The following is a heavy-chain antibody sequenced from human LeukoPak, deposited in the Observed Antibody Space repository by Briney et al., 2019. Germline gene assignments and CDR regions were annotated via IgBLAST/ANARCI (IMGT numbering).Heavy chain of an antibody. CDR1: GFTFSNAW. J-gene: IGHJ6*02. CDR2: IKCNTDGGTT. V-gene: IGHV3-15*01. CDR3: TTEGKTTAYYYYYYGMDV. D-gene: IGHD4-17*01. Sequence: GGSLRLSCAASGFTFSNAWMSWVRQAPGKGLEWVGRIKCNTDGGTTDYAAPVKGRFTISRDDSKNTLYLQMNSLKTEDTAVYYCTTEGKTTAYYYYYYGMDVWGQGTTVTVSS.